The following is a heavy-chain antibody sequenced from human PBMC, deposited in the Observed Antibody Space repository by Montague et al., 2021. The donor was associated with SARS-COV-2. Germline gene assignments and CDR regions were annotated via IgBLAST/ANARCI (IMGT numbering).Heavy chain of an antibody. CDR1: GGSISSSSYY. J-gene: IGHJ3*02. D-gene: IGHD3-22*01. Sequence: SETLSLTCTVSGGSISSSSYYWGWIRQPPGKGLEWIGSIYYSGSIYYNPSLKSRVTISVDTSKNQFSLKLSSVTAADTAVYYCARFPTSYYYDSKAAPATPDAFDIWGQGTMVPVSS. CDR2: IYYSGSI. V-gene: IGHV4-39*01. CDR3: ARFPTSYYYDSKAAPATPDAFDI.